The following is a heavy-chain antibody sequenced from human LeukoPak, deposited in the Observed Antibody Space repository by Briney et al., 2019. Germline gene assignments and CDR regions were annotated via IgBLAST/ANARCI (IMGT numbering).Heavy chain of an antibody. CDR1: GYTFTGYY. Sequence: ASVKVSCKASGYTFTGYYMHWVRQAPGQGLEWMGWINPNSGGTNYAQKFQGWVTMTRDTSISTAYMELSRLRSDDTAVYYCARPYSGYANHDAFDIWGQGTMVTVSS. J-gene: IGHJ3*02. CDR2: INPNSGGT. D-gene: IGHD5-12*01. CDR3: ARPYSGYANHDAFDI. V-gene: IGHV1-2*04.